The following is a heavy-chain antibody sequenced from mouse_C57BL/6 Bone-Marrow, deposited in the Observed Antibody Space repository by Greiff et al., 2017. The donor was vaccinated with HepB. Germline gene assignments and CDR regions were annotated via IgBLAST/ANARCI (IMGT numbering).Heavy chain of an antibody. Sequence: QVQLQQSGAELARPGASVKMSCKASGYTFTSYTMHWVKQRPGQGLEWIGYINPSSGYTKYNQKFKDKATLTADKSSSTAYMQLSSLTSEDSAVYYCARYTSTMITTAHFDYWGQGTTLTVSS. D-gene: IGHD2-4*01. J-gene: IGHJ2*01. V-gene: IGHV1-4*01. CDR2: INPSSGYT. CDR3: ARYTSTMITTAHFDY. CDR1: GYTFTSYT.